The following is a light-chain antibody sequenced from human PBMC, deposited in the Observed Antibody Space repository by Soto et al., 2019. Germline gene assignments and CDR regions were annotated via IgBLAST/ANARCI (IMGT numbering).Light chain of an antibody. CDR1: LTVTNNY. V-gene: IGKV3-20*01. Sequence: EIVLTNPPDTLSLSPGERATLSCRASLTVTNNYLARYQQKAGQAPRLVIYDASTRATGIPDRFSASGSGTDLTLTIRGLEPEDVAVYFCQQYASAPLPFGQGTKVEVK. CDR3: QQYASAPLP. J-gene: IGKJ1*01. CDR2: DAS.